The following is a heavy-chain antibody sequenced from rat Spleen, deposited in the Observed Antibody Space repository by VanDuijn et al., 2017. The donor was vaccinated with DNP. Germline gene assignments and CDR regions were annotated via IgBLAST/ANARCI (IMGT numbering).Heavy chain of an antibody. J-gene: IGHJ3*01. CDR1: GFNFNVYW. CDR2: INKDSSTI. Sequence: EVNLVESGGGLVQPGRSVKLSCAASGFNFNVYWMGWGRQAPGKGLEWIGEINKDSSTINYTPSLKDKFTISRDNAQNTLYLQMDSLRSEDTANYYCAITPIYYYSSYIRYLPFASWGQGTLVTVSS. V-gene: IGHV4-2*01. D-gene: IGHD1-2*01. CDR3: AITPIYYYSSYIRYLPFAS.